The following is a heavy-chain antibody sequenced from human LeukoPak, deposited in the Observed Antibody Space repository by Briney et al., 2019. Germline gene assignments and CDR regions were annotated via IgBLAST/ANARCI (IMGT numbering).Heavy chain of an antibody. J-gene: IGHJ5*02. D-gene: IGHD3-3*01. V-gene: IGHV3-48*01. CDR2: ISSSSSTI. Sequence: GGSLRLSCAASGFTFSSYSMNWVRQAPGKGLEWVSYISSSSSTIYYADSVKGRFTISRDNAKNSLYLQMNSLRAEDTAVYYCARTPTRLTIFGVVIISWFDPWGQGTLVTVSS. CDR3: ARTPTRLTIFGVVIISWFDP. CDR1: GFTFSSYS.